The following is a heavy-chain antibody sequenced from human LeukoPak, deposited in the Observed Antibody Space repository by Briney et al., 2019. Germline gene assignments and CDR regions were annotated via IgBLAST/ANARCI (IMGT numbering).Heavy chain of an antibody. V-gene: IGHV4-30-4*01. CDR3: ARLGSGSYYPPFDY. D-gene: IGHD1-26*01. J-gene: IGHJ4*02. Sequence: SQTLSLTCTVSGGSISSGDYYWSWIRQPPGKGLEWIGEINHSGSTNYNPSLKSRVTISVDTSKNQFSLKLSSVTAADTAVYYCARLGSGSYYPPFDYWGQGTLVTVSS. CDR1: GGSISSGDYY. CDR2: INHSGST.